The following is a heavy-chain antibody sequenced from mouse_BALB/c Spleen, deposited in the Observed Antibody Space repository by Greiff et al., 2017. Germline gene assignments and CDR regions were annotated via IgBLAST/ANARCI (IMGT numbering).Heavy chain of an antibody. CDR2: ISSGSSTI. CDR3: ARGGDYYGTSGYAMDY. J-gene: IGHJ4*01. V-gene: IGHV5-17*02. D-gene: IGHD1-1*01. Sequence: EVQLVESGGGLVQPGGSRKLSCAASGFTFSSFGLHWVRQAPEKGLEWVAYISSGSSTIYYADTVKGRFTISRDNPKNTLFLQITSLRSEDTAMYYCARGGDYYGTSGYAMDYWGQGTSVTVSS. CDR1: GFTFSSFG.